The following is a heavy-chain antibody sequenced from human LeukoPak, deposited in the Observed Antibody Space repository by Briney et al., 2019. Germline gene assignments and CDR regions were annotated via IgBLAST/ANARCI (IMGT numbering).Heavy chain of an antibody. CDR2: IYSGGST. V-gene: IGHV3-53*01. CDR1: GFTVSSNY. Sequence: GGSLRLSCAASGFTVSSNYMSWVRQAPGKGLEWVSVIYSGGSTYYADSVKGRFTISRDNSKNTLYLQMNSLRAEDTAVYYCARDRGSSWSNNWFDPWGQGTLVTVSS. J-gene: IGHJ5*02. CDR3: ARDRGSSWSNNWFDP. D-gene: IGHD6-13*01.